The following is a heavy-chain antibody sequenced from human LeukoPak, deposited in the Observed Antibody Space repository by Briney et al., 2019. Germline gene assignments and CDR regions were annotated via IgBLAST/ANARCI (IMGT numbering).Heavy chain of an antibody. CDR2: ISAYNGNT. D-gene: IGHD5-18*01. V-gene: IGHV1-18*01. J-gene: IGHJ3*02. Sequence: ASVKVSCKASGYTFTSYDISWVRQAPGQGLEWMGWISAYNGNTNYAQKLQGRVTMTTDTSTSTAYMELRSLRSDDTAVYYCARCPNPVDTAMVFGFKLYAFDIWGQGTMVTVSS. CDR1: GYTFTSYD. CDR3: ARCPNPVDTAMVFGFKLYAFDI.